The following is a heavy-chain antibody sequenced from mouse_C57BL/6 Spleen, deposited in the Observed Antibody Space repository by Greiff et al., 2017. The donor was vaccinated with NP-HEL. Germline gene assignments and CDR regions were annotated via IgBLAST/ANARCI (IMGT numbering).Heavy chain of an antibody. CDR2: IDPSDSYT. Sequence: QVQLQQPGAELVKPGASVKLSCKASGYTFTSYWMQWVKQRPGQGLEWIGEIDPSDSYTHYNQKFKGKATLTVDTSSSTAYMQLSSLTSEDSAVYYCARSYDYDGAWFAYWGQGTLVTVSA. CDR1: GYTFTSYW. D-gene: IGHD2-4*01. CDR3: ARSYDYDGAWFAY. J-gene: IGHJ3*01. V-gene: IGHV1-50*01.